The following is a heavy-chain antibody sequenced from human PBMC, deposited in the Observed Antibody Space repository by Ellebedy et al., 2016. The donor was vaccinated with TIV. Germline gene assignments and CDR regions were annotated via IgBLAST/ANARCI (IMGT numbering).Heavy chain of an antibody. J-gene: IGHJ4*02. V-gene: IGHV1-8*01. D-gene: IGHD6-19*01. CDR3: ARGGEKDSSPN. Sequence: ASVKVSCXASGYTFTGYHVNWVRQASGQGLEWMGWMNPNSGNTDYAQKFQGRVTMTRNTSISTAYMELSSLRSEDTAVYYCARGGEKDSSPNWGQGTLVTVSS. CDR2: MNPNSGNT. CDR1: GYTFTGYH.